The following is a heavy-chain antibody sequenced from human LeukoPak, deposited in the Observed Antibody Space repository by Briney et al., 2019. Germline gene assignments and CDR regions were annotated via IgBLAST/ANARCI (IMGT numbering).Heavy chain of an antibody. CDR3: ARDDCSSTSCPYGAFDP. CDR1: GGTFSSYA. V-gene: IGHV1-69*01. D-gene: IGHD2-2*01. CDR2: IIPIFGTA. Sequence: PGGSLRLSCAASGGTFSSYAISWVRQAPGQGLEWMGGIIPIFGTANYAQKFQGRVTITADESTSTAYMELSSLRSEDTAVYYCARDDCSSTSCPYGAFDPWGQGTLVTVSS. J-gene: IGHJ5*02.